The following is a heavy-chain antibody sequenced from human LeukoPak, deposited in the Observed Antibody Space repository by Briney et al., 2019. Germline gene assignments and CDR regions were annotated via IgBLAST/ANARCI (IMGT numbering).Heavy chain of an antibody. CDR2: IYIIGST. Sequence: KPSETLPLTCTVSGDSISNYYWSWIRQPAGKGLEWIGRIYIIGSTDYNPSLKRRVSMSLDTSKNQFSLKLTSVTAADTAVYYCARNSGYEADVPGTPAWFDPWGQGTPVTVSS. D-gene: IGHD5-12*01. CDR3: ARNSGYEADVPGTPAWFDP. J-gene: IGHJ5*02. CDR1: GDSISNYY. V-gene: IGHV4-4*07.